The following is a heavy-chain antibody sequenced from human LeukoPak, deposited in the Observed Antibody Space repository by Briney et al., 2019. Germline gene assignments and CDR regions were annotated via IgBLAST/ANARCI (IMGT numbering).Heavy chain of an antibody. CDR3: ARGSYYHPEY. V-gene: IGHV1-2*02. J-gene: IGHJ4*02. D-gene: IGHD1-26*01. CDR1: GYTFTDYS. Sequence: GASVKVSCKASGYTFTDYSIHWVRQAPGQGLEWMGWINPNNGGTNYAQKFRGSVTMTRDTSISTVYVELSRLRSDDTAVYYCARGSYYHPEYWGQGTLVTVSS. CDR2: INPNNGGT.